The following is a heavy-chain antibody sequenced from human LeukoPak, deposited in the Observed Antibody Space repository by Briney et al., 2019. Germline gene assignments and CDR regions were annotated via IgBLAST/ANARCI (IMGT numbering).Heavy chain of an antibody. CDR3: ARVVHSSSWYGGLGY. J-gene: IGHJ4*02. CDR2: IYYSGST. Sequence: SETLSLTCTVPGGSISSYYWSWIRQPPGKGLEWIGYIYYSGSTDYNPSLKSRVTISVDTSKNQSSLKLSSVTAADTAVYYCARVVHSSSWYGGLGYWGQGTLVTVSS. V-gene: IGHV4-59*01. CDR1: GGSISSYY. D-gene: IGHD6-13*01.